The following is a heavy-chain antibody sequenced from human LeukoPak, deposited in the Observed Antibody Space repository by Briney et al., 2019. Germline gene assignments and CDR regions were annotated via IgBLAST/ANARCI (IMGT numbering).Heavy chain of an antibody. D-gene: IGHD2-2*01. CDR3: AREPGYCSSTSCYRYFDY. V-gene: IGHV1-18*04. CDR2: ITAYNGNT. CDR1: GYTFTSYG. J-gene: IGHJ4*02. Sequence: ASVKVSCKASGYTFTSYGISWVRQAPGQGLEWMGWITAYNGNTNCAQKLQGRVTMTTDTSTSTAYMELRSLRSDDTAVYYCAREPGYCSSTSCYRYFDYWGQGTLVTVSS.